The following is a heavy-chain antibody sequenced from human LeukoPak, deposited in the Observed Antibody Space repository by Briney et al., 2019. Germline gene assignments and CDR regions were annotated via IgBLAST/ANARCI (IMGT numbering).Heavy chain of an antibody. J-gene: IGHJ4*02. Sequence: GGSLRLSCAASGFTFSSHAMSWVRQAPGKGLEWVSAISGSGGNTYYAVSVKGRFTISRDNSKNTLYLQMNSLRAEDTAVYYCAKDPILTGYYSTFDYWGQGTLVIVSS. V-gene: IGHV3-23*01. D-gene: IGHD3-9*01. CDR3: AKDPILTGYYSTFDY. CDR2: ISGSGGNT. CDR1: GFTFSSHA.